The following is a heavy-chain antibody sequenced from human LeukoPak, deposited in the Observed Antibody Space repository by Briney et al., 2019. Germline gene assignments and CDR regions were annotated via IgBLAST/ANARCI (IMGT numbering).Heavy chain of an antibody. CDR2: INTNTGNP. D-gene: IGHD1-26*01. CDR1: GYTFTSYA. Sequence: ASVKVSCKASGYTFTSYAMNWVRQAPGQGLEWMGWINTNTGNPTYAQGFTGRFVFSLDTSVSTAYLQISSLKAEDTAVYYCARALVGATDNWFDPWSQGTLVTVSS. CDR3: ARALVGATDNWFDP. J-gene: IGHJ5*02. V-gene: IGHV7-4-1*02.